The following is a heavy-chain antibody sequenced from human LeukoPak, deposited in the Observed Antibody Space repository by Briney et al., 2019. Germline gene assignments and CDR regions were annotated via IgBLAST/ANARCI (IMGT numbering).Heavy chain of an antibody. V-gene: IGHV4-34*01. D-gene: IGHD1-26*01. J-gene: IGHJ4*02. CDR3: ARGSIVGATVEPSDY. Sequence: SETLSLTCAVYGGSFSGYYWSWIRQPPGKGLEWIGEINHSGSTNYNPSLKSRVTISVDTSKNQFSLKLSSVTAADTAVYYCARGSIVGATVEPSDYWGQGTLVTVSS. CDR1: GGSFSGYY. CDR2: INHSGST.